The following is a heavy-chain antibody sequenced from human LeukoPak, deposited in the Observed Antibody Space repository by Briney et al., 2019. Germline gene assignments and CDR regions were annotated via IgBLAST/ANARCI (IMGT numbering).Heavy chain of an antibody. D-gene: IGHD2-15*01. J-gene: IGHJ5*02. V-gene: IGHV1-2*02. CDR1: GYTFTGYY. CDR2: INPNSGGT. CDR3: ARAKDIVVVVAATPVWFDP. Sequence: ASVKVSCKASGYTFTGYYMHWVRQAPGQGLEWMGWINPNSGGTNYAQKFQGRVTMTRDTSISTAYMELSRLRSDDAAVYYCARAKDIVVVVAATPVWFDPWGQGTLVTVSS.